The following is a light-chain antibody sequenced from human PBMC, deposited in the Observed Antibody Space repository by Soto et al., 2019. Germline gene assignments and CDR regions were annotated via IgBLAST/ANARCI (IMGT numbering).Light chain of an antibody. CDR1: QSVSSSY. CDR3: QQYGSSPPIT. J-gene: IGKJ5*01. Sequence: EIVLTQSPGTLSLSPGERATLSCRASQSVSSSYLAWYQQKPGQAPRLLIYGASSRATGIPDRFSGSGSGTDFTLIISRLEPEDFAVYYCQQYGSSPPITFGQGTRPEIK. CDR2: GAS. V-gene: IGKV3-20*01.